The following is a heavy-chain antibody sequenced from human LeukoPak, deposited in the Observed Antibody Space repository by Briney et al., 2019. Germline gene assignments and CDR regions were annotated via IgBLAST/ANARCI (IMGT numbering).Heavy chain of an antibody. V-gene: IGHV3-11*01. CDR3: ARDRPHYGGKPYDAFDI. Sequence: GGSLRLSCAASGFTFSDYYMSWIRQAPGKGLEWVSCISSSGSTIYYADSVKGRFTISRDNAKNSLYLQMNSLRAEDTAVYYCARDRPHYGGKPYDAFDIWGQGTMVTVSS. J-gene: IGHJ3*02. D-gene: IGHD4-23*01. CDR2: ISSSGSTI. CDR1: GFTFSDYY.